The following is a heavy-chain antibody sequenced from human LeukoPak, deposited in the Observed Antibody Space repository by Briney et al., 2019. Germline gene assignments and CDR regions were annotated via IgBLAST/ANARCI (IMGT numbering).Heavy chain of an antibody. CDR2: ISTDGTT. D-gene: IGHD3-16*01. CDR3: AKLGHGGYYSYMDV. V-gene: IGHV3-23*01. CDR1: GFTFANYA. Sequence: PGGSLRLSCAVSGFTFANYAMTWARQAPGKGLESVSSISTDGTTYYAHSVKGRFTLSRDNSKNTLYLQMSSLRAEDTAVYYCAKLGHGGYYSYMDVWGKGTTVTVSS. J-gene: IGHJ6*03.